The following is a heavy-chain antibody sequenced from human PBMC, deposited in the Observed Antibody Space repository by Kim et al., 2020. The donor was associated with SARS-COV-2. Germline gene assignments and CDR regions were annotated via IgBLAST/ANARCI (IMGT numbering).Heavy chain of an antibody. CDR3: ARGEKEDPARHQLDL. CDR1: GFTVGAYF. J-gene: IGHJ2*01. Sequence: GGSLRLSCAASGFTVGAYFMTWIRQAPGKGLEYLAYIRYKGDYVTYSDSVKGRFTVSRDNAKNSLFLEMSSLRADDTGDYYCARGEKEDPARHQLDLW. V-gene: IGHV3-11*01. D-gene: IGHD2-2*01. CDR2: IRYKGDYV.